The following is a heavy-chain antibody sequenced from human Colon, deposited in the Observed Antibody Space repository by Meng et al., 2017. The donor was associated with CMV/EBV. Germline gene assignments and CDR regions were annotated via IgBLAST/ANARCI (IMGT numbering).Heavy chain of an antibody. Sequence: TVSGGSISSGSYYWSWIRQHPGKGLEWIGYIYYSGTTRYNPSLKSRVTMSVDTSKNQFSLKLSSVTAADTAVYYCARGWVPGGDFDYWGQGALVTVSS. V-gene: IGHV4-31*03. J-gene: IGHJ4*02. D-gene: IGHD2-2*01. CDR2: IYYSGTT. CDR3: ARGWVPGGDFDY. CDR1: GGSISSGSYY.